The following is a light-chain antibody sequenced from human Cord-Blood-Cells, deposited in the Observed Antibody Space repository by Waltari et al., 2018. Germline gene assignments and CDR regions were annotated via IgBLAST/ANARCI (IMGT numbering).Light chain of an antibody. Sequence: QSALTQPASVSGSPGPSIPISCTRTSSDVGCYNYVSWYQQHPGKAPKLMIYDVSNRPSGVSNRFSGSKSGNTASLTISGLQAEDEADYYCSSYTSSSTLVFGGGTKLTVL. CDR2: DVS. V-gene: IGLV2-14*01. CDR3: SSYTSSSTLV. CDR1: SSDVGCYNY. J-gene: IGLJ2*01.